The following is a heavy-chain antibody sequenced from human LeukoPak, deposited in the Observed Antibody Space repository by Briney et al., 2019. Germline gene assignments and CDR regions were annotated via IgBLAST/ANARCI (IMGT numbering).Heavy chain of an antibody. CDR3: ARGQGLQLKSGSDY. D-gene: IGHD5-24*01. J-gene: IGHJ4*02. CDR2: ISSSSNYI. CDR1: GFTFSSYT. V-gene: IGHV3-21*01. Sequence: VGSLRLSCAASGFTFSSYTMNWVRQAPGKGLEWVSSISSSSNYIYYADSVKGRFTISRDNAKNSLFLQMNSPRAEDTAVYYCARGQGLQLKSGSDYWGQGTLFAVSS.